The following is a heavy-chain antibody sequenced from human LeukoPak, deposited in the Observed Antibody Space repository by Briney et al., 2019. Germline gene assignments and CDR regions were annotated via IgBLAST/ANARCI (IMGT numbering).Heavy chain of an antibody. Sequence: PGRSLRLSYAASGFTFSSYGMHWVRQAPGKGLEWVAVISYDGSNKYYADSVKGRFTISRDNSKNTLYLQMNSLRAEDTAVYYCAKDRGFDSSGYLHDYWGQGTLVTVSS. CDR3: AKDRGFDSSGYLHDY. CDR1: GFTFSSYG. V-gene: IGHV3-30*18. D-gene: IGHD3-22*01. CDR2: ISYDGSNK. J-gene: IGHJ4*02.